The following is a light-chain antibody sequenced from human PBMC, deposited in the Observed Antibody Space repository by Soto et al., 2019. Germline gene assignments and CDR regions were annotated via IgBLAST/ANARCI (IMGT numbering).Light chain of an antibody. J-gene: IGKJ1*01. Sequence: DIQMTQSPSSLSASVGDRVTITCRASQSISNYVNWYQQKPGKATKLLMYAASSLQSRVPSRFSGSGSGTDFTLTISSLQPEDFATYYCQQSYSTPRTFGQGTKVEIK. CDR3: QQSYSTPRT. CDR2: AAS. CDR1: QSISNY. V-gene: IGKV1-39*01.